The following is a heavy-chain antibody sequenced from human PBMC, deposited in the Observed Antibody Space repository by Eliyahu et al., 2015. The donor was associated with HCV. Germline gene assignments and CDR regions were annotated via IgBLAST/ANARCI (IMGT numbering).Heavy chain of an antibody. CDR2: IYWDDDK. CDR3: ARTRDTGGYFDY. Sequence: QITLKESGPTLVKPTQTLTLTCTFSGFSLSTSGVGVGWIRQPPGKALEWLALIYWDDDKRYSPSLKSRVTITKDTSKNQVVLTMTNMDPVDTATYYCARTRDTGGYFDYWGQGTLVTVSS. J-gene: IGHJ4*02. CDR1: GFSLSTSGVG. V-gene: IGHV2-5*02. D-gene: IGHD2-8*02.